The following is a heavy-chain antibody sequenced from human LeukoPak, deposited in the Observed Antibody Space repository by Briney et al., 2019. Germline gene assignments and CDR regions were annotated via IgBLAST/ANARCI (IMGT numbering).Heavy chain of an antibody. J-gene: IGHJ5*02. D-gene: IGHD3-10*01. CDR2: IYYSGST. V-gene: IGHV4-39*01. CDR3: ARTPWFGDLSP. Sequence: SETLSLTCTVSGGSISSSSYYWGWIRQPPGKVLEWIGRIYYSGSTYYNPSLKSRVTISVDTSKNQFSLKLSSVTAADTAVYYCARTPWFGDLSPWGEGNLVTVSS. CDR1: GGSISSSSYY.